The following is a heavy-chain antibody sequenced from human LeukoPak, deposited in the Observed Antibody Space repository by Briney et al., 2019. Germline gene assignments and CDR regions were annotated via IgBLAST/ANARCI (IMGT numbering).Heavy chain of an antibody. CDR2: TSYSGST. CDR3: ARPIRN. V-gene: IGHV4-59*01. Sequence: SQTLSLTCTVSGGSISSFYWSWIRQPPGQGLEWIGFTSYSGSTNYNPSLKSRVSISVDTSKNQFSLKLSSVTAADTAVYYCARPIRNWGQGTLVIVSS. J-gene: IGHJ4*02. CDR1: GGSISSFY.